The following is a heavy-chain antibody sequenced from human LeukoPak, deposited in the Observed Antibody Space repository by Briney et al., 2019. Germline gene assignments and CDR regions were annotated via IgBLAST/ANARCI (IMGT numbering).Heavy chain of an antibody. D-gene: IGHD3-22*01. Sequence: PGRTLRLSCAASGFTFSSYGMHSVPQSPGHELEGVAFIWYDGTNKYYVDTVKGRFTISRDNSKNTLYLQMNSLRAEDTAVCYCARGYYDSSGYSFDYWGQGTLVTVSS. CDR2: IWYDGTNK. V-gene: IGHV3-33*01. J-gene: IGHJ4*02. CDR3: ARGYYDSSGYSFDY. CDR1: GFTFSSYG.